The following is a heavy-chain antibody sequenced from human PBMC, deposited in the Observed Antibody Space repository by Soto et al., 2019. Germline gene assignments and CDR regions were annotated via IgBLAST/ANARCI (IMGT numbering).Heavy chain of an antibody. J-gene: IGHJ4*02. CDR1: GYTFAGCG. D-gene: IGHD1-26*01. CDR3: ARDHSGSPFY. Sequence: ASVKVSCKASGYTFAGCGISWVRQAPGQGLEWMGWISAYNGNTNYAQKLQGRVTMTTDTSTSTAYMELRSLRSDDTAVYYCARDHSGSPFYWGQGTLVTVSS. V-gene: IGHV1-18*01. CDR2: ISAYNGNT.